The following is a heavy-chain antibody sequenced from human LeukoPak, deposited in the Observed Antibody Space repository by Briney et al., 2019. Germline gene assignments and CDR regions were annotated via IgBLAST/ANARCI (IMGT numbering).Heavy chain of an antibody. V-gene: IGHV5-51*01. J-gene: IGHJ4*02. D-gene: IGHD6-19*01. CDR3: ARLGVAVAGHFDY. CDR1: GYSFTSYW. CDR2: IYPGDSDT. Sequence: GGSLKISCQGSGYSFTSYWIGWLRRLPGKGLEWMGIIYPGDSDTRYSPSFQGDVTISADKSSSTAYLHWSSLKASDTAMYYCARLGVAVAGHFDYWGQGTLVTVSS.